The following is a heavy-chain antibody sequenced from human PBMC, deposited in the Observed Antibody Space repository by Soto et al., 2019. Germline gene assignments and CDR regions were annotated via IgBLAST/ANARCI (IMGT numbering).Heavy chain of an antibody. CDR3: ARDKIAEDSSGYYYDSYSYYGMDV. J-gene: IGHJ6*02. CDR1: GGSISSSSYC. CDR2: IYYSGST. Sequence: QLQLQESGPGLVKPSETLSLTCTVSGGSISSSSYCWGWIRQPPGQGLEWFGSIYYSGSTYCNPPRKTRLTIAVDPCKNQFSLKLSSVTAADTAVYSCARDKIAEDSSGYYYDSYSYYGMDVCGQGTTVTVS. D-gene: IGHD3-22*01. V-gene: IGHV4-39*01.